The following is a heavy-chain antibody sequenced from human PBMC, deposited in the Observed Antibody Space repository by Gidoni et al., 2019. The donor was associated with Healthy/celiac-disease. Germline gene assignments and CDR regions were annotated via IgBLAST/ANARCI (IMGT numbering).Heavy chain of an antibody. CDR3: ARVRDAVDDRGYFDY. J-gene: IGHJ4*02. D-gene: IGHD1-1*01. Sequence: QVQLVEPGGGVVQPGGALRLSCAAAGFTFRSYGMHWVRQAPGKGLEWVAVISYDGSNKYYADSVKGRFTISRDNSKNTLYLQMNSLRAEDTAVYYCARVRDAVDDRGYFDYWGQGTLVTVSS. V-gene: IGHV3-30*03. CDR2: ISYDGSNK. CDR1: GFTFRSYG.